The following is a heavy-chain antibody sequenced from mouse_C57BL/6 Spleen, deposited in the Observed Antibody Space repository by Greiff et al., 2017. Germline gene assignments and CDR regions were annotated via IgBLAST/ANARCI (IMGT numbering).Heavy chain of an antibody. V-gene: IGHV1-15*01. CDR3: TRWSNYGSSYYFDY. D-gene: IGHD1-1*01. Sequence: QVQLKESGAELVRPGASVTLSCKASGYTFTDYEMHWVKQTPVHGLEWIGAIDPETGGTAYNQKFKGKAILTADKSSSTAYMELRSLTSEDSAVYYCTRWSNYGSSYYFDYWGQGTTLTVSS. CDR1: GYTFTDYE. J-gene: IGHJ2*01. CDR2: IDPETGGT.